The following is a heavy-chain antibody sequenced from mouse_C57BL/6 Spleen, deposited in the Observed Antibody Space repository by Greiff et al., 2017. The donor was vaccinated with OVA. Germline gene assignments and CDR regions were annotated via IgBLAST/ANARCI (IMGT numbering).Heavy chain of an antibody. Sequence: VQPQQSGAELVKPGASVKMSCKASGYTFTSYWITWVKQRSGQGLEWIGDIYSGSGSTNYNEKFKSKATLTVDTSSSTAHKPLSILTTEDSAVNSVARSIFGSSYWYFDVWGTRTTVTVSS. CDR2: IYSGSGST. CDR1: GYTFTSYW. V-gene: IGHV1-55*01. J-gene: IGHJ1*03. CDR3: ARSIFGSSYWYFDV. D-gene: IGHD1-1*01.